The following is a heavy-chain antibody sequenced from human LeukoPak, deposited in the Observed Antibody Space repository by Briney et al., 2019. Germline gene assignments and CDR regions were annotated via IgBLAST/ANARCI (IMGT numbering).Heavy chain of an antibody. CDR3: ARGGSMYDSGGRLGY. CDR1: GFTFSSYW. V-gene: IGHV3-74*01. J-gene: IGHJ4*02. D-gene: IGHD3-22*01. CDR2: INSDGTST. Sequence: GGSLRLSCAASGFTFSSYWMHWVRQAPAKGLVWVSRINSDGTSTTYADSVKGRFTISRDNAKNTLYLQMNSLRAEDTAVYYCARGGSMYDSGGRLGYWGQGSLVTVSS.